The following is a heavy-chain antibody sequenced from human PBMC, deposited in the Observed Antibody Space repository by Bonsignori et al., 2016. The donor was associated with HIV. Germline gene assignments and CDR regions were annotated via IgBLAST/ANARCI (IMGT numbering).Heavy chain of an antibody. CDR2: IIPIFGTA. Sequence: WVRQAPGQGLEWMGGIIPIFGTANYARKFQGRVTITADESTSTAYMELSSLRSEDTAVYYCARDYYGSGSYRWGQGTLVTVSS. J-gene: IGHJ4*02. CDR3: ARDYYGSGSYR. D-gene: IGHD3-10*01. V-gene: IGHV1-69*01.